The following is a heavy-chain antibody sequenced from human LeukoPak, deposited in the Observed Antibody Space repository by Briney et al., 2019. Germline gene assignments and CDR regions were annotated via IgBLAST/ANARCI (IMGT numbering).Heavy chain of an antibody. J-gene: IGHJ5*02. Sequence: GGSLRLSCEASGLVFSSYTMTWVRQAPGQGLEWVSAIGGRGGSKYYADSVKGRVTISRDNSKNTVSLQMNSLRRDDTAMYYCAKEGGAWGQGTLVVVSS. CDR3: AKEGGA. CDR2: IGGRGGSK. V-gene: IGHV3-23*01. D-gene: IGHD3-16*01. CDR1: GLVFSSYT.